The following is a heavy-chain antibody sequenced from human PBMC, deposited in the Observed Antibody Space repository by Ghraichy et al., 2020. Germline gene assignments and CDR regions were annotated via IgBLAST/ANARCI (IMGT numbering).Heavy chain of an antibody. CDR3: ARLKAAAGSFDY. CDR1: GFTFSSYG. Sequence: GSLRLSCAASGFTFSSYGMHWVRQAPGKGLEWVAVIWYDGSNKYYADSVKGRFTISRDNSKNTMYLQMNSLRAEDTAVYYCARLKAAAGSFDYWGQGTLVTVSS. CDR2: IWYDGSNK. V-gene: IGHV3-33*01. D-gene: IGHD6-13*01. J-gene: IGHJ4*02.